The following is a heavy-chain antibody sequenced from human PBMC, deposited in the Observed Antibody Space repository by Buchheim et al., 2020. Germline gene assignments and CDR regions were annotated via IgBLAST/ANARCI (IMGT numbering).Heavy chain of an antibody. J-gene: IGHJ4*02. Sequence: EVQLLESGGGLVQPGGSLRLSCVASGFTFSIYAMSWVRQAPGKGLEWVSAISGSGGSTYYADSVKGRFTISRDNSKKKVYMQMYSLRAEDTAVYYCAKDFTITMVRRVNYDFDYWGQGTL. CDR2: ISGSGGST. CDR3: AKDFTITMVRRVNYDFDY. CDR1: GFTFSIYA. V-gene: IGHV3-23*01. D-gene: IGHD3-10*01.